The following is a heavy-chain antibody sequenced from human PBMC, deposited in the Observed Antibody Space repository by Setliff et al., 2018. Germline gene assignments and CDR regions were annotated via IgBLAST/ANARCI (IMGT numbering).Heavy chain of an antibody. J-gene: IGHJ4*02. CDR3: ARESATIGEFPLYYFDK. CDR2: INHSGST. V-gene: IGHV4-4*02. CDR1: GVSVNSLTW. D-gene: IGHD3-10*01. Sequence: PSETLSLTCAVSGVSVNSLTWWSWVRQSPGKGLEWIGEINHSGSTKCNPSLKSRVTISVDTPKNQFSLKLSSVTAADTAVYYCARESATIGEFPLYYFDKWGQGIPVTVSS.